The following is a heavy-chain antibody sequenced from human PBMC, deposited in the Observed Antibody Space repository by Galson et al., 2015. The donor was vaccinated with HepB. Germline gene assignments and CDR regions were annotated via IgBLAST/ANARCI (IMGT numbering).Heavy chain of an antibody. J-gene: IGHJ4*02. Sequence: SVKVSCKVPGSTLTELSMHWVRQAPGKGLEWMGGFDPEDGETIYAQKFQGRVTMTEDTSTDTAYMELSSLRSEDTAVYYCALGWNIVVGYDYWGQGTLVTVSS. CDR3: ALGWNIVVGYDY. D-gene: IGHD2-21*01. CDR1: GSTLTELS. V-gene: IGHV1-24*01. CDR2: FDPEDGET.